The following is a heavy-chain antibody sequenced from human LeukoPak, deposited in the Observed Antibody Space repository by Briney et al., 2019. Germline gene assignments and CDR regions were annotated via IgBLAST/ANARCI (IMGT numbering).Heavy chain of an antibody. J-gene: IGHJ4*02. CDR2: INPSGGST. V-gene: IGHV1-46*01. D-gene: IGHD6-13*01. Sequence: ASLKDSCKASGYTFTSYYMHRVRPAPRQRLEWMGIINPSGGSTSYAQKFQGRVTMTRDTSTSTVYMELSSLRSADTAAYYCARDPKVQPRDYWGQRTLVTVSS. CDR1: GYTFTSYY. CDR3: ARDPKVQPRDY.